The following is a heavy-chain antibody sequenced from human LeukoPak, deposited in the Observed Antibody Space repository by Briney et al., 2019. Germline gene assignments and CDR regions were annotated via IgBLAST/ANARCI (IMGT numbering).Heavy chain of an antibody. Sequence: GGSLRLSCAASGFTFSDYFMNWVRQASGKGLEWVSSISSTSTYIYYGDSVRGRFTISRDNSKNTLYLQMNSLRAEDTAVYYCANVGYDSSGYYFIDYWGQGTLVTVSS. CDR2: ISSTSTYI. V-gene: IGHV3-21*01. D-gene: IGHD3-22*01. J-gene: IGHJ4*02. CDR1: GFTFSDYF. CDR3: ANVGYDSSGYYFIDY.